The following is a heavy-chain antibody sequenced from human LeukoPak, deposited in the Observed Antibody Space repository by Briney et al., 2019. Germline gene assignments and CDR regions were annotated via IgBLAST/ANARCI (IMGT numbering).Heavy chain of an antibody. CDR2: ITTDSNTI. J-gene: IGHJ3*02. CDR1: GFIFNSYS. Sequence: GGSLRLSCAASGFIFNSYSMNWFRQAPGKGLEWVSYITTDSNTIYYADSVKGRFTISRDNAKNSLYLQMNSLRAEDTALYHCARQATALRGAFDIWGQGTMVTVSS. V-gene: IGHV3-48*04. D-gene: IGHD2-21*02. CDR3: ARQATALRGAFDI.